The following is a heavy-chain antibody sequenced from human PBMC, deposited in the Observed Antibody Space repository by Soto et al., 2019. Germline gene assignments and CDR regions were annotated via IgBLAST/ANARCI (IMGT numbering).Heavy chain of an antibody. J-gene: IGHJ4*02. Sequence: GGSLRHSCTASGFTFGDYAMIWFRQAPGKGLEWVGFIRSKAYGGTTEYAASVKGRFTISRDDSKSIAYLQMNSLKTEDTAVYYCTRDLTRFLEWLDDYWGQGTLVTVSS. D-gene: IGHD3-3*01. CDR3: TRDLTRFLEWLDDY. CDR2: IRSKAYGGTT. V-gene: IGHV3-49*03. CDR1: GFTFGDYA.